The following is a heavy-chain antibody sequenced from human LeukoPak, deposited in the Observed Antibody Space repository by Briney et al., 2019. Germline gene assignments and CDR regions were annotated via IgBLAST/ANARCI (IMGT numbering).Heavy chain of an antibody. CDR3: AGPLIAAAGTYFDY. CDR1: GGTFSSYA. Sequence: SVKVSCRASGGTFSSYAISWVRQAPGQGLECMGRIIPILGIANYAQKFQGRVTITADKSTSTAYMELSSLRSEDTAVYYCAGPLIAAAGTYFDYWGQGTLVTVSS. V-gene: IGHV1-69*04. J-gene: IGHJ4*02. CDR2: IIPILGIA. D-gene: IGHD6-13*01.